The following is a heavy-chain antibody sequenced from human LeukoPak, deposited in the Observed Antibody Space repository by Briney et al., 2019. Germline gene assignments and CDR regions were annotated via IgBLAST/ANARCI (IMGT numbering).Heavy chain of an antibody. CDR2: IIPVFGTA. V-gene: IGHV1-69*06. D-gene: IGHD3-22*01. Sequence: SVKVSCKASGGTFSNYAISWVRQAPGQGLEWMGGIIPVFGTANYAQKFQGRVTITADKSTSTVYMELSSLRSEDTAVYYCAKALPDYYDSSGPLGDAFDIWGQGTMVTVSS. CDR1: GGTFSNYA. J-gene: IGHJ3*02. CDR3: AKALPDYYDSSGPLGDAFDI.